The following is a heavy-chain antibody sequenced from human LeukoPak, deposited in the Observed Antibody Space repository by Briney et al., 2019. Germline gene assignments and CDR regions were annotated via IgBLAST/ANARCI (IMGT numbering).Heavy chain of an antibody. CDR1: GFTFSSYS. Sequence: GGSLRLSCAASGFTFSSYSMNWVRQAPGKGLEWVSYISKSRSTIYYADSEKGRFSISRDNAKNSLYLHMNSLRDEDTAVYYCARSWFGEVAFDYWGQGTLGTVSS. J-gene: IGHJ4*02. V-gene: IGHV3-48*02. CDR2: ISKSRSTI. CDR3: ARSWFGEVAFDY. D-gene: IGHD3-10*01.